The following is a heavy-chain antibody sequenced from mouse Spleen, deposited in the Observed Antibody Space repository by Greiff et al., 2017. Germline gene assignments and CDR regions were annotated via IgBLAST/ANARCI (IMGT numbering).Heavy chain of an antibody. D-gene: IGHD4-1*01. CDR3: ARNSDWDRPLYWYFDV. J-gene: IGHJ1*03. CDR1: GFSLTSYA. Sequence: QVHVKQSGPGLVAPSQSLSITCTVSGFSLTSYAISWVRQPPGKGLEWLGVIWTGGGTNYNSALKSRLSISKDNSKSQVFLKMNSLQTDDTARYYCARNSDWDRPLYWYFDVWGTGTTVTVSS. CDR2: IWTGGGT. V-gene: IGHV2-9-1*01.